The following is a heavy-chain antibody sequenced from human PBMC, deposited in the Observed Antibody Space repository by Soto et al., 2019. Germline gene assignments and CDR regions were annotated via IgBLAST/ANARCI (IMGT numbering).Heavy chain of an antibody. V-gene: IGHV3-23*01. CDR3: AKRGGPVVQAAFWFDP. CDR1: GFTFSAYA. CDR2: ISGDASRT. D-gene: IGHD2-15*01. J-gene: IGHJ5*01. Sequence: EVQLWESGGGLVQPGGSLRLSCAASGFTFSAYAMTWVRQAPGKGLEWVSAISGDASRTYYADSVEGRFTISRDNSKNTVCLQRNRLKVEDTALYYCAKRGGPVVQAAFWFDPWGQGTPVTLSS.